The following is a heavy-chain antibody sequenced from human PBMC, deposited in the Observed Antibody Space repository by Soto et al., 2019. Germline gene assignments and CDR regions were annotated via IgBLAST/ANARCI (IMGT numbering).Heavy chain of an antibody. J-gene: IGHJ5*02. CDR2: ISAYNGNT. V-gene: IGHV1-18*01. CDR1: CYTFTSYS. D-gene: IGHD3-16*01. CDR3: ARDGGYGFDP. Sequence: SVKVWYKASCYTFTSYSISWVRQAPGQGLEWMGWISAYNGNTNYAQKLQGRVTMTTDTSTRTAYMELRSLRYDDTAVYYCARDGGYGFDPWGQGTLVTVYS.